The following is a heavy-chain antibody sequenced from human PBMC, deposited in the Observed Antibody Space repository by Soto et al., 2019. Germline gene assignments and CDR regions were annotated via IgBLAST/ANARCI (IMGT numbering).Heavy chain of an antibody. CDR3: AKDKVPVVVPAPFDY. CDR2: ISYDGSNK. V-gene: IGHV3-30*18. Sequence: QVQLVESGGGVVQPGRSLRLSCAASGFTFSSYGMHWVRQAPGKGPEWVAVISYDGSNKYYADSVKGRFTISRDNSKNTLYLQMNILRAEDTAVYYCAKDKVPVVVPAPFDYWGQGTLVTVS. D-gene: IGHD2-21*02. J-gene: IGHJ4*02. CDR1: GFTFSSYG.